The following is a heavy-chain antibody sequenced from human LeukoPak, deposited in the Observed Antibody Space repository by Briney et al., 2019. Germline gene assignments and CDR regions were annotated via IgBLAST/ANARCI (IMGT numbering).Heavy chain of an antibody. CDR2: IYESGST. CDR1: GESLNSYY. CDR3: ARGAWATRLGS. Sequence: PSETLSLTCAVYGESLNSYYCSWIRQPPGKGLEWIGEIYESGSTEYNPSLKSRVTISMVPSKQQFSLSLTSVTAADTAVYYCARGAWATRLGSWGLGTTVIVSS. V-gene: IGHV4-34*01. D-gene: IGHD2-15*01. J-gene: IGHJ4*02.